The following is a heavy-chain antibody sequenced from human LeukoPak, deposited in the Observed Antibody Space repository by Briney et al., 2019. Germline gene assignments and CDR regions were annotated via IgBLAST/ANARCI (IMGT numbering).Heavy chain of an antibody. CDR1: GGTFSSYA. CDR3: ATDRGLGDASDI. J-gene: IGHJ3*02. Sequence: SVKVSCKASGGTFSSYAISWVRQAPGQGLEWMGRINVILDTANYAQKFQGRVTITADISTSTSYMELSSLRSEDTAVYYCATDRGLGDASDIWGQGTMVTVSS. CDR2: INVILDTA. D-gene: IGHD3-10*01. V-gene: IGHV1-69*04.